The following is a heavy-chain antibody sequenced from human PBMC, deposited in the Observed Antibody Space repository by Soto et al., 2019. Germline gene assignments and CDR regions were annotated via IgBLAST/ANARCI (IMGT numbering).Heavy chain of an antibody. CDR1: GGSFSGYY. J-gene: IGHJ4*02. CDR3: ARARLRFLEWLPFDY. Sequence: SETLSLTCAVYGGSFSGYYWSWIRQPPGKGLEWIGEINHSGSTNYNPSLKSRVTISVDTSKNRFFLKLSSVTAADTAVYYCARARLRFLEWLPFDYWGQGTLVTVSS. V-gene: IGHV4-34*01. CDR2: INHSGST. D-gene: IGHD3-3*01.